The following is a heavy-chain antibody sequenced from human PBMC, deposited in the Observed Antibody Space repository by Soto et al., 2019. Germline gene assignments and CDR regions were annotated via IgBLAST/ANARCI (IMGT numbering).Heavy chain of an antibody. J-gene: IGHJ5*02. D-gene: IGHD4-4*01. CDR1: GGSISSSSYY. V-gene: IGHV4-39*01. CDR2: IYYSGST. Sequence: SETLSLTCTVSGGSISSSSYYWGWIRQPPGKGLEWIGSIYYSGSTYYNPSLKSRVTISVDTSKNQCSLKLSSVTAADTAVYYCARPYSTYENWFDPWGQGTLVTVSS. CDR3: ARPYSTYENWFDP.